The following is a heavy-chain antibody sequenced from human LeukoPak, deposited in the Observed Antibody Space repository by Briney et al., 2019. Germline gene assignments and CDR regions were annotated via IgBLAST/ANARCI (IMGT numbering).Heavy chain of an antibody. CDR2: ISGDGGST. CDR3: ARVITGSTYGQFDF. Sequence: GGSLRLSCAAPGFMFHDYAIHWVRQAPGKGLEWVSLISGDGGSTFYADSVKGRFTISRDNAKNTVFLQMNSLTAEDAAVYYCARVITGSTYGQFDFWGQGALATVSS. CDR1: GFMFHDYA. V-gene: IGHV3-43*02. D-gene: IGHD5-18*01. J-gene: IGHJ4*02.